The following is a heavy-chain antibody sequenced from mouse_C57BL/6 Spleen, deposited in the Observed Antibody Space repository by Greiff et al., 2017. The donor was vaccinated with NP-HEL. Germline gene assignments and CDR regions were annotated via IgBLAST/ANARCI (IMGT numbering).Heavy chain of an antibody. CDR2: INPNYGTT. J-gene: IGHJ2*01. Sequence: VQLQQSGPALVKPGASVKISCKASGYSFTDYHMNWVKQSTGKSLEWIGVINPNYGTTSYNQKFKGKATLTVDQTSSTAYMQRNSLTSEDAAVYYCARGAQATSIDYWGQGTTLTVSS. CDR1: GYSFTDYH. D-gene: IGHD3-2*02. CDR3: ARGAQATSIDY. V-gene: IGHV1-39*01.